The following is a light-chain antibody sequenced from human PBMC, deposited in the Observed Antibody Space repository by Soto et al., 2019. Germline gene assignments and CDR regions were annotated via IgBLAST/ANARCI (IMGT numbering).Light chain of an antibody. Sequence: QSALTQPASVSGSPGQSITISCTGTSSDVGSYNYVSWYQQHPGKAPKLMIYEVSDRPSGISSRFSGSKSGNTASLTISGLQTEDEADYYCSSYTSSSTLFGAGNKVTVL. CDR3: SSYTSSSTL. V-gene: IGLV2-14*01. J-gene: IGLJ1*01. CDR2: EVS. CDR1: SSDVGSYNY.